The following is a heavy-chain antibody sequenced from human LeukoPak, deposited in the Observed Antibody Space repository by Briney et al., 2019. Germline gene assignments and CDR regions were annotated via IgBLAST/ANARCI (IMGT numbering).Heavy chain of an antibody. V-gene: IGHV3-30*04. CDR1: GFTFSSYA. CDR3: AKKGLPAQRYCSGDTCSIYFDY. Sequence: PGGSLRLSCAASGFTFSSYAMHWVRQAPGKGLEWVAVISYDGSNKYYADSVKGRFTISRDNSKNTLYLQMNSLRGEDTAVYYCAKKGLPAQRYCSGDTCSIYFDYWGQGTLVTVSS. J-gene: IGHJ4*02. D-gene: IGHD2-15*01. CDR2: ISYDGSNK.